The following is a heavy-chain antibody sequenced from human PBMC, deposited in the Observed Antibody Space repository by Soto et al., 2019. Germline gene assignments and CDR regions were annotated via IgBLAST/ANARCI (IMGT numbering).Heavy chain of an antibody. J-gene: IGHJ4*02. D-gene: IGHD6-6*01. CDR1: GFTFDDYA. V-gene: IGHV3-9*01. Sequence: EVQLVESGGGLVQPGRSLRLSCAASGFTFDDYAMHWVRQAPGKGLEWVSGISWNSGSIGYADSVKGRFTISRDNAKNSLYLQMNSLRAEDTALYHCAKDLEYSSSYYFDYWGQGTLVTVSS. CDR2: ISWNSGSI. CDR3: AKDLEYSSSYYFDY.